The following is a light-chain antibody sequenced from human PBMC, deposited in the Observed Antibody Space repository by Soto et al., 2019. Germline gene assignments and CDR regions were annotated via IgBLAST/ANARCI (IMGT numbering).Light chain of an antibody. CDR1: HSVSSN. CDR2: GAS. J-gene: IGKJ1*01. CDR3: QQYNNWRS. Sequence: TGVKQSQATLSVSPRESANFPCRASHSVSSNLAWYQQKPGQAPRLLIYGASTRATGIPARFSGSGSGTEFTLTISSLQSEDFAVYYCQQYNNWRSSAQGTKVDI. V-gene: IGKV3-15*01.